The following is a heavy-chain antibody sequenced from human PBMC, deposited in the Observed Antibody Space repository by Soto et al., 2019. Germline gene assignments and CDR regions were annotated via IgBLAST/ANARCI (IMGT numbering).Heavy chain of an antibody. Sequence: SETLSPTFSVSGGSIKRGGYSSSWNRQPPGKGLDWIGYIHQTGITYYNPSLKSRVTISLDRCNNQFSLNLSSVTAADTALYSCARDRKQSHHFDYWAQATLLTASS. CDR3: ARDRKQSHHFDY. V-gene: IGHV4-30-2*01. J-gene: IGHJ4*02. CDR2: IHQTGIT. CDR1: GGSIKRGGYS.